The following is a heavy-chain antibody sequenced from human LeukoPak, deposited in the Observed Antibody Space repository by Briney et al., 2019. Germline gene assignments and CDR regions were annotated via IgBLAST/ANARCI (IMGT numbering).Heavy chain of an antibody. Sequence: GGSLRLSCAASGFTFSRHWMSWVRQAPGKGLEWVADIKQGGNVKNYVDSVRGRFTISRDDAKSSLHLQMSSLRAEDSAVYYCARGPDYGSRSDYLDYWGQGTLISVSS. CDR3: ARGPDYGSRSDYLDY. J-gene: IGHJ4*02. V-gene: IGHV3-7*01. CDR1: GFTFSRHW. D-gene: IGHD3-10*01. CDR2: IKQGGNVK.